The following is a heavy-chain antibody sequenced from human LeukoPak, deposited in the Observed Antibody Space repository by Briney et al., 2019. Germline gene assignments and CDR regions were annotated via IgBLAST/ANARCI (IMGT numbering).Heavy chain of an antibody. CDR3: AKAYSNAYPYYFDS. Sequence: GGSLRLSCGASGFTFSSYAMSWVRQAPGEGLEWVSLLRANVDGTYYADSVKGRFTISRDNSKNTLYLQMNSLRAEDTAVYYCAKAYSNAYPYYFDSWGQGTLVTVSS. CDR2: LRANVDGT. V-gene: IGHV3-23*01. D-gene: IGHD3-16*01. CDR1: GFTFSSYA. J-gene: IGHJ4*02.